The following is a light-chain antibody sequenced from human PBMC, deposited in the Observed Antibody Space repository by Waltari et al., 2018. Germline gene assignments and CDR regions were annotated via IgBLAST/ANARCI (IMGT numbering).Light chain of an antibody. CDR1: QDISSY. Sequence: DIQFTQSPSSLSASVGDRITITCRASQDISSYLAWYQQKPGKAPKLLIYQASSLQGGVPSRFSGSGSGTEFTLSISTLQPEDFAIYYCQQRDSYPRTFGQGTKVEIK. CDR2: QAS. J-gene: IGKJ1*01. V-gene: IGKV1-9*01. CDR3: QQRDSYPRT.